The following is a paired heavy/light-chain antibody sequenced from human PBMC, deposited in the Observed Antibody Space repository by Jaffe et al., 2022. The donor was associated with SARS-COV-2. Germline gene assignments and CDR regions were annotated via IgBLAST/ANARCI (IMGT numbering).Heavy chain of an antibody. CDR2: IYSSGHGGHT. D-gene: IGHD6-13*01. Sequence: EVQLVESGGGLVQPGGSLRLSCVGSGFTVSTDYMTWVRRAPGKGLEWVSVIYSSGHGGHTFYADSVKGRFTISRDKSNNTLYLQMNSLGAEDTAMYYCARDQGNQQLLDYWGQGTLVTVSS. J-gene: IGHJ4*02. CDR1: GFTVSTDY. CDR3: ARDQGNQQLLDY. V-gene: IGHV3-66*02.
Light chain of an antibody. CDR3: LLSYSGARV. Sequence: QAVVTQEPSLTVSPGGTLTLTCGSSTGAVTSGHYPYWFQQKPGQAPRTLIYDTTKKHSWAPARFSGSLLGGKAALTLSGAQPEDEAEYYCLLSYSGARVFGGGTKLTVL. CDR2: DTT. V-gene: IGLV7-46*01. CDR1: TGAVTSGHY. J-gene: IGLJ3*02.